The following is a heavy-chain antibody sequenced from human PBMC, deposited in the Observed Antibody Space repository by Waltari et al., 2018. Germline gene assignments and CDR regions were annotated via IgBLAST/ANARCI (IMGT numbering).Heavy chain of an antibody. D-gene: IGHD5-12*01. CDR1: GGSVSSGSYY. CDR2: IYYSGST. V-gene: IGHV4-61*01. J-gene: IGHJ2*01. CDR3: ARVTAPTREYNGWYFDL. Sequence: QVQLQESGPGLVKPSETLSLTCTVSGGSVSSGSYYWSWIRPPPGKGLEWIGYIYYSGSTNYNPSLKSRVTISVDTSKNQFSLKLSSVTAADTAVYYCARVTAPTREYNGWYFDLWGRGTLVTVSS.